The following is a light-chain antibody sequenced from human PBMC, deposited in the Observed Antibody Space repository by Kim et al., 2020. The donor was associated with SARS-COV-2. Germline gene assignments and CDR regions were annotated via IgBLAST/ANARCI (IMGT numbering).Light chain of an antibody. CDR1: QDISDY. CDR2: DAS. CDR3: QQYDIVPPGYT. V-gene: IGKV1-33*01. J-gene: IGKJ2*01. Sequence: SIGDRVTITCQASQDISDYLNWYQQKPGKAPKLLIYDASNLETGVPSRFSGSGSGTHFTFTISSLQPEDIGTYYCQQYDIVPPGYTFGQGTKLEI.